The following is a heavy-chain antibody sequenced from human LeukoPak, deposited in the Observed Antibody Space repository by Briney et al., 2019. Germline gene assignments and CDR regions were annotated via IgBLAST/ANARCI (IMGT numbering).Heavy chain of an antibody. Sequence: GEINHTGTTNYTPSLKSRVTISVDTSKNQFSLKLSSVTAADTAVYYCARVAAAGEWNFDYWGQGTLVTVSS. V-gene: IGHV4-34*01. J-gene: IGHJ4*02. D-gene: IGHD6-13*01. CDR2: INHTGTT. CDR3: ARVAAAGEWNFDY.